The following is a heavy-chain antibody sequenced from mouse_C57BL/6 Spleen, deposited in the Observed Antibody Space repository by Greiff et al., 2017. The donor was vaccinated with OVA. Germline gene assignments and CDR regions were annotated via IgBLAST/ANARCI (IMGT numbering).Heavy chain of an antibody. V-gene: IGHV1-77*01. Sequence: VQLQQSGAELVKPGASVKISCKASGYTFTDYYINWVKQRPGQGLEWIGKIGPGSGSTYYNEKFKGKATLTADKSSSTAYMQLSSLTSEDSAVYFCASPIYYGNYAMDYWGQGTSVTVSS. J-gene: IGHJ4*01. CDR2: IGPGSGST. CDR1: GYTFTDYY. D-gene: IGHD2-1*01. CDR3: ASPIYYGNYAMDY.